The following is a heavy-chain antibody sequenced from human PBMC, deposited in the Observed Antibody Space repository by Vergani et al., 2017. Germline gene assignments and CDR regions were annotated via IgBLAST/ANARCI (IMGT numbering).Heavy chain of an antibody. J-gene: IGHJ4*02. Sequence: EVQLVQSGAEVKKPGESLRLSCKASGYSFTTYWISWVRQMPGKGLEWMGRIDPGDSYTDYSPSFQGHVTISADKSISTAYLQWSSLKASDTAMYYCARHGIVGATVGDYWGQGTLVTVSS. CDR1: GYSFTTYW. D-gene: IGHD1-26*01. CDR2: IDPGDSYT. CDR3: ARHGIVGATVGDY. V-gene: IGHV5-10-1*03.